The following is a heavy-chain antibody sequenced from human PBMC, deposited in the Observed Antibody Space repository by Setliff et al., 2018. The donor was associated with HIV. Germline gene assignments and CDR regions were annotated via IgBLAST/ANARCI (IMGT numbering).Heavy chain of an antibody. CDR2: IYWDGDT. J-gene: IGHJ4*02. D-gene: IGHD3-10*01. CDR3: ARIPMNSGLTPPYFDY. Sequence: SGPTLVNPTQTLTLTCTFSGFSLSTSGVGVGWIRQPPGKALEWLALIYWDGDTRYSPSLKNRLTITKDTSKNQVVLTMTNMDPVDTVTYYCARIPMNSGLTPPYFDYWGQGTLVTVSS. CDR1: GFSLSTSGVG. V-gene: IGHV2-5*02.